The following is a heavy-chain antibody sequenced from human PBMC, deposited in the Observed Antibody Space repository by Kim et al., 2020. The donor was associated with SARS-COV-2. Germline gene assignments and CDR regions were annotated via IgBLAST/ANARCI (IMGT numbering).Heavy chain of an antibody. Sequence: YSPPSLKSRLTISVDTTRDQVSLRLSSVTAADTAIYYCARRTEEGGYFDYWGQGTLVTVSS. D-gene: IGHD3-16*01. V-gene: IGHV4-39*01. CDR3: ARRTEEGGYFDY. J-gene: IGHJ4*02.